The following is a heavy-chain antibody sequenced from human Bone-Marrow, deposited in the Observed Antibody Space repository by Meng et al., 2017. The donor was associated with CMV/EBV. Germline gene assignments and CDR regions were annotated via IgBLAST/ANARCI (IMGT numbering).Heavy chain of an antibody. J-gene: IGHJ4*02. V-gene: IGHV1-8*01. D-gene: IGHD4-17*01. CDR1: GYTFTSYD. CDR3: ARGEGYDYGDSFDY. CDR2: MNPNSGNT. Sequence: VSCKASGYTFTSYDINWVRQATGQGLEWMGWMNPNSGNTGYAQKFQGRVTMTRNTSISTAYMELSSLRSEDTAVYYCARGEGYDYGDSFDYWGQGTLVTVSS.